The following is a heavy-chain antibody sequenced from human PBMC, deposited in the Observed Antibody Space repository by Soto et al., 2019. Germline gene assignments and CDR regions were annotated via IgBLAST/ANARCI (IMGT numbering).Heavy chain of an antibody. V-gene: IGHV4-39*01. J-gene: IGHJ4*02. D-gene: IGHD4-17*01. CDR3: AGLYGDYGEVKDC. Sequence: PSETLSLTCTVSGGSISSSSYYWGWIRQPPGKGLEWIGSIYYSGSTYYNPSLKSRVTISVDTSKNQFSLKLSSVTAADTAVYYCAGLYGDYGEVKDCWGQGTLVTVSS. CDR1: GGSISSSSYY. CDR2: IYYSGST.